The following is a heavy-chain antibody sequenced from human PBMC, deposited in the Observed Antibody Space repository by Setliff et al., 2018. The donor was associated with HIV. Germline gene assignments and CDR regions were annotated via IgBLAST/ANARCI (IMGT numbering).Heavy chain of an antibody. CDR2: IISGSTI. J-gene: IGHJ4*02. D-gene: IGHD3-3*01. Sequence: GGSLRLSCAASGFTFSDYYMSWIRQAPGKGLEWVSYIISGSTIYYADSVKGRFTISRDNAKNSLYLQMNSLRAEDTAVYYCARDRGYTIFGVVAPPGYWGQGTLVTVSS. CDR1: GFTFSDYY. V-gene: IGHV3-11*04. CDR3: ARDRGYTIFGVVAPPGY.